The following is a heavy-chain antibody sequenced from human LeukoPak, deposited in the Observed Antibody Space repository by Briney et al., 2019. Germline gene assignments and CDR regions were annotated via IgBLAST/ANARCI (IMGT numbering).Heavy chain of an antibody. Sequence: GAXXKVSCKASGYTFTGYFMHWVRQAPGQGLEWMGRINPNSGVTNYAQKFQGRVTMTRDTSINTAYMELSRLRSDDTAVYYCARDTTGSLGHYWGQGTLVTVSS. CDR1: GYTFTGYF. V-gene: IGHV1-2*06. J-gene: IGHJ4*02. CDR2: INPNSGVT. D-gene: IGHD1-26*01. CDR3: ARDTTGSLGHY.